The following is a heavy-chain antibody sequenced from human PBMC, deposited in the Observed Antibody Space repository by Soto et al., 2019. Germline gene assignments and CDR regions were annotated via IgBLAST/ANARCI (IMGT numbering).Heavy chain of an antibody. J-gene: IGHJ3*02. Sequence: SETLSLTCTVSGGSISSYYWSWIRQPPGKGLEWIGYIYYSGSTNYNPSLKSRVTISVDTSKNQFSLKLSSVTAADTAVYYCARVGDRRLCSSTSCFAFDIWGQGTMVTVSS. CDR1: GGSISSYY. V-gene: IGHV4-59*01. CDR3: ARVGDRRLCSSTSCFAFDI. CDR2: IYYSGST. D-gene: IGHD2-2*01.